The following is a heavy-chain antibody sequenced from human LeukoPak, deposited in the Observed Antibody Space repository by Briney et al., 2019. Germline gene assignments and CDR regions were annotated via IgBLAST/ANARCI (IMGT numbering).Heavy chain of an antibody. V-gene: IGHV1-2*02. CDR3: ARGGDFRGSGTHGRDV. CDR1: GYTFTGYY. CDR2: INPNSGGT. D-gene: IGHD1-14*01. Sequence: ASVKVSCKASGYTFTGYYMHWVRQAPGQGLEWMGWINPNSGGTNYAQRFQGRVTMTRDTSISTAYMELSRLRSDDTPVYYCARGGDFRGSGTHGRDVWAKGTTVTVSS. J-gene: IGHJ6*04.